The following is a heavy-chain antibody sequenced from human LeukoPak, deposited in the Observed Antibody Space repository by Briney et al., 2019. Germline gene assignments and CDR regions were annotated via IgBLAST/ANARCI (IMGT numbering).Heavy chain of an antibody. V-gene: IGHV4-59*08. CDR2: IYHSGHT. CDR1: GASVSSDY. J-gene: IGHJ5*02. Sequence: PSETLSLTCTVSGASVSSDYWSWIRQSPGKGLEWIGYIYHSGHTLSNPSLKSRVSLSLDTSNNQFSLKLSSVTAADTAVYYCARHPFQYPFDHWGQGTVVSVSS. CDR3: ARHPFQYPFDH. D-gene: IGHD4-4*01.